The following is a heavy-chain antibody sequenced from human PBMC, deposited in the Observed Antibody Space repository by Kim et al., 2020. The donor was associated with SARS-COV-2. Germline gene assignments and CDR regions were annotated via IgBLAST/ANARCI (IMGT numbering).Heavy chain of an antibody. V-gene: IGHV4-31*03. CDR3: ASEGQDSSVYYFDY. D-gene: IGHD3-22*01. CDR2: IYDSGST. Sequence: SETLSLTCTVSGGSISSGGYYWSWIRQHPGKGLEWIVYIYDSGSTYYNPSLKSRGIISLDTSKNQFSLMLSSVTAADTAVDYCASEGQDSSVYYFDYLG. CDR1: GGSISSGGYY. J-gene: IGHJ4*01.